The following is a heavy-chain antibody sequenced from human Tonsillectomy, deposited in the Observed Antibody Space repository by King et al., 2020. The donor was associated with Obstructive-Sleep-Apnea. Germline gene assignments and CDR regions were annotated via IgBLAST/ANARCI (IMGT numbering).Heavy chain of an antibody. J-gene: IGHJ4*02. CDR2: INHSGST. CDR3: ARGRHYYDSSGYWTSSWYYFDY. Sequence: VQLQQWGAGLLKPSETLSLTCAVYGGSFSGYYWSWICQPPGKGLEWIGEINHSGSTNYNPSLKSRVTISVDTSKNQFSLKLSSVTAADRAVYYCARGRHYYDSSGYWTSSWYYFDYWGQGMLDTVSS. D-gene: IGHD3-22*01. V-gene: IGHV4-34*01. CDR1: GGSFSGYY.